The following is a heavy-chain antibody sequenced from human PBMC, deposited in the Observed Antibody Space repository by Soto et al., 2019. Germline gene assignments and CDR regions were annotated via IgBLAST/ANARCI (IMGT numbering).Heavy chain of an antibody. Sequence: QVQLQQWGAGLLKPSETLSLTCAVYGGSFSGYYWSWIRQPPGKGLEWIGEINHSGSTNYNPSLKSRVTISVDTSKNQFSLKLSSVTAADTAVYYCARGVIAAAGIRWFDPWGQGTLVTVSS. CDR1: GGSFSGYY. CDR2: INHSGST. D-gene: IGHD6-13*01. CDR3: ARGVIAAAGIRWFDP. V-gene: IGHV4-34*01. J-gene: IGHJ5*02.